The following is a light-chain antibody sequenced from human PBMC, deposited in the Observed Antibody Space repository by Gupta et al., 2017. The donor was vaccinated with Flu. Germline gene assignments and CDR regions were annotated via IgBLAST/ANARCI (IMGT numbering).Light chain of an antibody. CDR3: HQRNNSFTIT. Sequence: SFLYASVGDRGTNTVLASQGISNFLAWSQQKPGKAPNVLIYAASAWQRGVPSRFSGTGSGTEFTLTISSLQHEDFASYYCHQRNNSFTITVGGGTKVEIK. V-gene: IGKV1-9*01. J-gene: IGKJ4*01. CDR2: AAS. CDR1: QGISNF.